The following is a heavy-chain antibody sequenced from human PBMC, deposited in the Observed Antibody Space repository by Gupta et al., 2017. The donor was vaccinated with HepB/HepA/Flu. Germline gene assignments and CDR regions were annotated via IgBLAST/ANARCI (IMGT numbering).Heavy chain of an antibody. V-gene: IGHV3-23*01. CDR2: SGISGDST. D-gene: IGHD2-15*01. J-gene: IGHJ4*02. CDR3: ANSLRPQVVVASTFDF. Sequence: EVQLLESGGGLVQPGGSLRLYCVGSGFTFRRYAMSWVRQDPGKGLEWVSSSGISGDSTSYADSVKGRFTIYRDDTKDTLFLQMNSLRAEDTALYYCANSLRPQVVVASTFDFWGQGTRVTVSS. CDR1: GFTFRRYA.